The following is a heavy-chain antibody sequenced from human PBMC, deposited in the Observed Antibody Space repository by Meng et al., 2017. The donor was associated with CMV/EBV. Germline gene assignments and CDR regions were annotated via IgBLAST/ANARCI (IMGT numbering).Heavy chain of an antibody. CDR2: IYYSGST. CDR1: GGSISGYY. J-gene: IGHJ6*02. Sequence: SETLSLTCTVSGGSISGYYWSWIRQPPGKGLEWIGYIYYSGSTNYNPSLKSRVTISVDTSKNQFSLKLSSVTAADTAVYYCARDHSYGLSYYYGMDVWGQGTTVTVS. V-gene: IGHV4-59*01. CDR3: ARDHSYGLSYYYGMDV. D-gene: IGHD5-18*01.